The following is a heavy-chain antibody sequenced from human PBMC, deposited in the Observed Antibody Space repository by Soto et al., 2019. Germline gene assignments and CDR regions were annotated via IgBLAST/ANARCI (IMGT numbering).Heavy chain of an antibody. CDR1: GFTFSSYE. D-gene: IGHD7-27*01. CDR2: ISSTGSTK. Sequence: EVQLVESGGGLVQPGGSLRLSCAASGFTFSSYEMNWVRQAPGKGLEWVSYISSTGSTKYYGDSVKGRFTISRDNAKNSLFLQLNSLRAEDTAIYYCARDRGNWEGYYGMDVWGRGTTVTVSS. CDR3: ARDRGNWEGYYGMDV. J-gene: IGHJ6*02. V-gene: IGHV3-48*03.